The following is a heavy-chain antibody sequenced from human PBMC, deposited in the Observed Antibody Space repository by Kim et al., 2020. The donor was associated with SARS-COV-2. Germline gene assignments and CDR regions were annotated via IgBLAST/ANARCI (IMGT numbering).Heavy chain of an antibody. D-gene: IGHD3-10*01. V-gene: IGHV4-59*09. J-gene: IGHJ5*02. CDR3: ARGGSGPNWFDP. Sequence: TYTPSLKSRVTISLDTSKNQFSLKLSSVTAADTAVYYCARGGSGPNWFDPWGQGTLVTVSS.